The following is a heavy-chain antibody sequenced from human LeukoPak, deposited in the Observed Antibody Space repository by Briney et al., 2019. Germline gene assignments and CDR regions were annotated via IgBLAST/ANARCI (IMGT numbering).Heavy chain of an antibody. CDR2: IYYSGLT. CDR3: ASGTFDGYGDYDRDDYLDH. Sequence: SETLSLTCTASGGSISSSISYWGWVRQPPGKGPEWIASIYYSGLTYDNPSLKSRVSISFDPSKNHFSLKVSSVTAADTAVYYCASGTFDGYGDYDRDDYLDHCARETLVTVCS. CDR1: GGSISSSISY. V-gene: IGHV4-39*02. D-gene: IGHD4-17*01. J-gene: IGHJ4*02.